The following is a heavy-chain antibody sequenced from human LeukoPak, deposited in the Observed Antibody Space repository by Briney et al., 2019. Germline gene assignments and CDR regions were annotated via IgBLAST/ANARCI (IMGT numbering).Heavy chain of an antibody. CDR3: ARPKGDYYDSSGYYYGVQAFDI. D-gene: IGHD3-22*01. CDR2: IYPGDSDT. V-gene: IGHV5-51*01. J-gene: IGHJ3*02. CDR1: GYSFTSYW. Sequence: GESLKISCKGSGYSFTSYWIGWVRQMPGKGLEWMGIIYPGDSDTRYSPSFQGQVTISADKSISTAYLQWSSLKASDTAMYYCARPKGDYYDSSGYYYGVQAFDIWGQGTMVTVSS.